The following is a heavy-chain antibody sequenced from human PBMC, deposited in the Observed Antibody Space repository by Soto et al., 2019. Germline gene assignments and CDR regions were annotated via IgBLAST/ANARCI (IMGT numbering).Heavy chain of an antibody. CDR2: IKQDGSEK. J-gene: IGHJ3*02. Sequence: PGGSLRLSCAASGFTFSSYWMSWVRQAPGKGLEWVANIKQDGSEKYYVDSVKGRFTISRDNAKNSLYLQMNSLRAEDTAVYYCFSYFFDILSGQGPYDAFDIWGQGTMVTVSS. D-gene: IGHD3-9*01. V-gene: IGHV3-7*02. CDR1: GFTFSSYW. CDR3: FSYFFDILSGQGPYDAFDI.